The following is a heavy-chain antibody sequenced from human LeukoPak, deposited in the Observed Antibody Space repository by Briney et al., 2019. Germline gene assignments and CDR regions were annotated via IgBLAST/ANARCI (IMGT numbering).Heavy chain of an antibody. Sequence: KPSETLSLTCTVSGGSISSHYWSWIRQPPGKGLEWIGYIYYSGSTNYNPSLKSRVTISVDTSKNQFSLKLSSVTAADTAVYYCARRYCTNGVCYFHFDYWGQGTLVTVSS. CDR1: GGSISSHY. CDR2: IYYSGST. CDR3: ARRYCTNGVCYFHFDY. J-gene: IGHJ4*02. V-gene: IGHV4-59*11. D-gene: IGHD2-8*01.